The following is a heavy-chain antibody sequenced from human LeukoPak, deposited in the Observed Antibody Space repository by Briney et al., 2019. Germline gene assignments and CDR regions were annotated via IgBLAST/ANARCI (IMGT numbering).Heavy chain of an antibody. CDR2: ISSTGGTT. J-gene: IGHJ4*02. CDR1: GLTFSNYG. V-gene: IGHV3-23*01. Sequence: GGSLRLSCVASGLTFSNYGISWVRQAPGKGLEWVSAISSTGGTTYYADSVKGHFTISRDNSKNTVYLQRNSLSAEDTAVYYWARDWAPADSGYDTYTDYWGQGTLVTVSS. CDR3: ARDWAPADSGYDTYTDY. D-gene: IGHD5-12*01.